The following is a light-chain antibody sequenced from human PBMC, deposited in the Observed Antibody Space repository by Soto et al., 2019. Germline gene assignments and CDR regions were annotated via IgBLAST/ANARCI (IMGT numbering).Light chain of an antibody. Sequence: EIVFTQSPGTLSLSPGERATLSCRASQSISSSSLAWYQQKPGQAPRLLICGAFTRATGIPDRFSGSGSGTDFTLSISSLEPEDFAVYFCHYGTSPPWTFGLGTKVDI. CDR1: QSISSSS. CDR3: HYGTSPPWT. CDR2: GAF. V-gene: IGKV3-20*01. J-gene: IGKJ1*01.